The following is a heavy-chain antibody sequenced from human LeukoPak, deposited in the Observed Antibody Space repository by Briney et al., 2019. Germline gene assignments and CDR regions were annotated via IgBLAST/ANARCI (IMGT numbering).Heavy chain of an antibody. V-gene: IGHV4-59*08. D-gene: IGHD3-3*01. Sequence: SETLSLTCTVSGGSISSHYWSWIRQPPGKGLEWLGLIYETGSTNYNPSLKSRVLISVDTSKNQFSLKQNAVTAADTAVYYCARHPPSAGVQSYFYYGMDVWGQGTTVTVS. J-gene: IGHJ6*02. CDR3: ARHPPSAGVQSYFYYGMDV. CDR2: IYETGST. CDR1: GGSISSHY.